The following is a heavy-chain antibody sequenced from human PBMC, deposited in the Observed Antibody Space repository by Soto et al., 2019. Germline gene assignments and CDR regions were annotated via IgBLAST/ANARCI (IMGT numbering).Heavy chain of an antibody. V-gene: IGHV1-69*01. CDR2: FIPIFGTG. J-gene: IGHJ4*02. Sequence: QVQLVQSGAEVKKPGSSMRVSCKASGGTFKNYAFSWVRQAPGQGLEWVGGFIPIFGTGNYEEQFQGRVLSTADDSTKTVYTDLRILRSGDTAVYYCARKSEFTYGYVLGYYFDSWGQGPLITVSS. D-gene: IGHD3-10*02. CDR3: ARKSEFTYGYVLGYYFDS. CDR1: GGTFKNYA.